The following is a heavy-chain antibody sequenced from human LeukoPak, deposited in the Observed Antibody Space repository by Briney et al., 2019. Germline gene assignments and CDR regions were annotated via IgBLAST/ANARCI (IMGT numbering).Heavy chain of an antibody. CDR3: ARGLWYDILTGWYPEFDY. J-gene: IGHJ4*02. D-gene: IGHD3-9*01. CDR2: IKQDGSEK. V-gene: IGHV3-7*01. Sequence: GGSLRLSCAASGFTFSSYWMSWVRQAPGKGLEWVANIKQDGSEKSYVDSVKGRFTISRDNAKNSLYLQMNSLRAEDTAVYYCARGLWYDILTGWYPEFDYWGQGTLVTVSS. CDR1: GFTFSSYW.